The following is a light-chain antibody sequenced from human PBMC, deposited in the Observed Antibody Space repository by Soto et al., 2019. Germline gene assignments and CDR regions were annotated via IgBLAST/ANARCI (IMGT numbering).Light chain of an antibody. J-gene: IGKJ3*01. CDR2: GAS. Sequence: EIVMTQSPATLSVSPGERATLSCRASQSVSSNLAWYQQKPGQAPRLLIYGASTRATGIPARFSGSGSGTEFTLTISSRQSEDFTVYYCQQYNNWPPWTFGPGTKVDIK. CDR1: QSVSSN. V-gene: IGKV3-15*01. CDR3: QQYNNWPPWT.